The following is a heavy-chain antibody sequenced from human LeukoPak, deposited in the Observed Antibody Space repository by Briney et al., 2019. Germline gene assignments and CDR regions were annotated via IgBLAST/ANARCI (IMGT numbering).Heavy chain of an antibody. CDR2: IRYDGNNK. J-gene: IGHJ4*02. CDR3: AKGTVGAYEIDY. Sequence: GGSLRLFCAASGFTFSSYGLHWVRQAPGRGLEWVAFIRYDGNNKYYADSVKGRFTISRDNSKNTLYLQMNSLRTEDTAVYYCAKGTVGAYEIDYWGQGTLVTVSS. D-gene: IGHD1-26*01. CDR1: GFTFSSYG. V-gene: IGHV3-30*02.